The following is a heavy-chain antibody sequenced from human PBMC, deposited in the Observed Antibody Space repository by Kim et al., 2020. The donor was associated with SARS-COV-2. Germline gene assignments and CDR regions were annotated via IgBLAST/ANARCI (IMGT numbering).Heavy chain of an antibody. CDR2: IYYSGTT. D-gene: IGHD3-3*01. V-gene: IGHV4-61*01. Sequence: SETLSLTCTLSGGSVSSSSYFWSWIRQPPGKGLEWIGYIYYSGTTSYNPSLKSRVTISVDTSRNQCSLRLSSVTAADTAMYYCASTLYDFWSGSTYGMDVWGQGTTVTVSS. CDR3: ASTLYDFWSGSTYGMDV. CDR1: GGSVSSSSYF. J-gene: IGHJ6*02.